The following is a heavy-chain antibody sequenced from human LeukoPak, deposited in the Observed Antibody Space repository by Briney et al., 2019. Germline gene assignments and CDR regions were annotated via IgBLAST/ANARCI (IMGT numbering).Heavy chain of an antibody. D-gene: IGHD5-12*01. CDR1: GFTFSSYA. J-gene: IGHJ3*02. CDR3: AKDPPGYGGAFDI. V-gene: IGHV3-23*01. Sequence: GGSLRLSCAASGFTFSSYAMSGVRQAPGKGLEWDSAISGSGGSTYYADSVKGRFTISRDNSKNTLYLQMNSLRAEDTAVYYCAKDPPGYGGAFDIWGQGTMVTVSS. CDR2: ISGSGGST.